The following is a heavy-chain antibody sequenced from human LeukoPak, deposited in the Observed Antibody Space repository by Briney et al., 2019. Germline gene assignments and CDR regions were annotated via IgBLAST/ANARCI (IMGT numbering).Heavy chain of an antibody. V-gene: IGHV3-30-3*01. J-gene: IGHJ4*02. CDR2: ISYDGSNK. D-gene: IGHD5-12*01. CDR1: GFTFSSYA. Sequence: PGGSLRLSCAASGFTFSSYAMHWVRQAPGKGLEWVAVISYDGSNKYYADSVKGRFTISRDNSKNTLYLQMNSLRAEDTAVYYCAKDRGFGYDAFLYFDHWGQGALVTVSS. CDR3: AKDRGFGYDAFLYFDH.